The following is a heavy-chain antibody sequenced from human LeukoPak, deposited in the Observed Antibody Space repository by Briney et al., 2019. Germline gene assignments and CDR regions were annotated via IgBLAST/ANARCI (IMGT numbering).Heavy chain of an antibody. CDR1: GFTFSNYG. CDR3: AKDLGYCSSTRCSVAFDI. J-gene: IGHJ3*02. Sequence: PGGSLRLSCAASGFTFSNYGIHWVRQAPGKGLEWVTFIRSDGSIKYYADSVKGRFTISRDNYKNTLYLQMNSLRAEDTAVYYGAKDLGYCSSTRCSVAFDIWGQGTMVTVSS. V-gene: IGHV3-30*02. D-gene: IGHD2-2*01. CDR2: IRSDGSIK.